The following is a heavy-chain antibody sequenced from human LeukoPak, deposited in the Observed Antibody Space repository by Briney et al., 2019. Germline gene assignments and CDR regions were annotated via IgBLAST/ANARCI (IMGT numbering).Heavy chain of an antibody. V-gene: IGHV3-48*03. J-gene: IGHJ4*02. D-gene: IGHD3-9*01. CDR1: GFTFSSYE. CDR3: ARNRLLRYLDWLLGIDY. CDR2: ISSSGSTI. Sequence: GGSLRLSCAASGFTFSSYEMNWVRQAPGKGREGVSYISSSGSTIYYADSVKGRFTISRDNAKNSLYPQMNSLRAEDTAVYYCARNRLLRYLDWLLGIDYWGQGTLVTVSS.